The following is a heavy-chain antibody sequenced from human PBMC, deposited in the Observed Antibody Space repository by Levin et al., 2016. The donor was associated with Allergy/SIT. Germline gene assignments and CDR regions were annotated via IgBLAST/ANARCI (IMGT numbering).Heavy chain of an antibody. CDR1: GFTFNGYS. Sequence: GGSLRLSCAASGFTFNGYSIHWVRQAPGKGPEWVSSISRTSSHIYYADSVKGRFTISRDNAKNSLYLQMNSLRAEDTAVYYCARDAATVGYLDYWGQGTLVTVSS. CDR2: ISRTSSHI. J-gene: IGHJ4*02. D-gene: IGHD4-17*01. V-gene: IGHV3-21*01. CDR3: ARDAATVGYLDY.